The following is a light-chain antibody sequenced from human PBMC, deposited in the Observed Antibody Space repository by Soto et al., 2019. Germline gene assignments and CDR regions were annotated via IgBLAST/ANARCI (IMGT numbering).Light chain of an antibody. Sequence: DIQLTQSPSFLSASVGDRVTITCRASQGISSYLAWYPQKPGKAPQLLIFAASTLQNGVPSRFSCSGSGTEFTLTVSSLQPEDVATYTCLQLTSYSPVTFGPGTKGYIK. J-gene: IGKJ3*01. CDR3: LQLTSYSPVT. CDR2: AAS. CDR1: QGISSY. V-gene: IGKV1-9*01.